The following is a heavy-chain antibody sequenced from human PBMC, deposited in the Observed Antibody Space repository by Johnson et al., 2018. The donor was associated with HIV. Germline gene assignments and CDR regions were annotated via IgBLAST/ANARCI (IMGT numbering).Heavy chain of an antibody. Sequence: VESGGGLVQPGRSLRLSCAASGFTFDDYAMHWVRQAPGKDLEWVSNISWSCGSIGYADSVKGRFTISRDNAKNSLYLQMNSLRAEDTALYYCAKPDAPNYSSTVGSAFDIWGQGTMVTVSS. CDR3: AKPDAPNYSSTVGSAFDI. V-gene: IGHV3-9*01. J-gene: IGHJ3*02. D-gene: IGHD6-13*01. CDR1: GFTFDDYA. CDR2: ISWSCGSI.